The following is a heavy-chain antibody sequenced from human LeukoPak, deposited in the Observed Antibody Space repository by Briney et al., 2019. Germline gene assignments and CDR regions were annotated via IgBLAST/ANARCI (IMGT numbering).Heavy chain of an antibody. J-gene: IGHJ4*02. D-gene: IGHD3-3*01. CDR1: GFTFSSYS. CDR3: ASFTIFGVAYLQ. CDR2: ISSSSSYI. V-gene: IGHV3-21*01. Sequence: PGGSLRLSCAASGFTFSSYSMNWVRQAPGKGLDWVSSISSSSSYIYYADSVKGRFTISRDNAKNSLYLQMNSLRAEDTAVYYCASFTIFGVAYLQWGQGTLVTVSS.